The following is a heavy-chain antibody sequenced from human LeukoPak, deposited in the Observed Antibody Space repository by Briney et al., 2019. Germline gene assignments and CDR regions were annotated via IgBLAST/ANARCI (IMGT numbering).Heavy chain of an antibody. D-gene: IGHD4-17*01. Sequence: GGCLRLACAASGFTFSSDSMSWVRQAPGKGLEWVSSISSSSSYIYSADSVNGRFIISRDNAKNSLYLQMNSLRAEGTAVYYCARDQDYGDYGGDYWGQGTLVTVSS. J-gene: IGHJ4*02. V-gene: IGHV3-21*01. CDR3: ARDQDYGDYGGDY. CDR1: GFTFSSDS. CDR2: ISSSSSYI.